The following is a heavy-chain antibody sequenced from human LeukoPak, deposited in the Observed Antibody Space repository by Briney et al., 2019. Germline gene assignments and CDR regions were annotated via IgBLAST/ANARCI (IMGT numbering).Heavy chain of an antibody. CDR3: ARDQGSIILGYFDY. Sequence: SETLPLTCAVYGGSFIGFHWNWIRQPPGKGLEWIGSIYYSGSTYYNPSLKSRVTISVDTSKNQFSLKLSSVTAADTAVYYCARDQGSIILGYFDYWGQGTLVTVSS. D-gene: IGHD1-14*01. V-gene: IGHV4-34*01. CDR2: IYYSGST. CDR1: GGSFIGFH. J-gene: IGHJ4*02.